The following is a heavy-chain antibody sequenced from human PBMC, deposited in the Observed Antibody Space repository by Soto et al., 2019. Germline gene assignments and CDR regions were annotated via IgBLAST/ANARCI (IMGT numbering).Heavy chain of an antibody. CDR2: IYYNEVT. CDR1: GDSINNGEYY. CDR3: ARDHTVTTGAFDI. D-gene: IGHD4-17*01. V-gene: IGHV4-30-4*01. J-gene: IGHJ3*02. Sequence: QVQLQESGPGLLKPSQTLSLTCNVSGDSINNGEYYWSWFRHPPGKGLEWIGYIYYNEVTYYNPSLKRRPTISLETSKNQFSLQLTSVTAADTAVYYCARDHTVTTGAFDIWGPGTMVTVSS.